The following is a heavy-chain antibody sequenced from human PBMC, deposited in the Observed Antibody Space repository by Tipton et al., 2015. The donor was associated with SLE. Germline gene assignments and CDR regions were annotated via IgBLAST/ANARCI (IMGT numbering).Heavy chain of an antibody. J-gene: IGHJ3*02. D-gene: IGHD3-3*01. CDR3: ARKKVLRFLEWLPRDAFDI. V-gene: IGHV4-34*01. CDR2: INHSGST. Sequence: TLSLTCAVYGGSFSGYYWSWIRQPPGKGLEWIGEINHSGSTNYNPSLKSRVTISVDTSKNRFSLKLSSVTAADTAVYYCARKKVLRFLEWLPRDAFDIWGQGTMVTVSS. CDR1: GGSFSGYY.